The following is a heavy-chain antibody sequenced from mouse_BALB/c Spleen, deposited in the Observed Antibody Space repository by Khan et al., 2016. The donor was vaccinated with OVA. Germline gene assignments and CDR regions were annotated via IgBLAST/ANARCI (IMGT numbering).Heavy chain of an antibody. CDR1: GYTFTNYW. J-gene: IGHJ1*01. V-gene: IGHV1-63*02. D-gene: IGHD3-1*01. CDR2: IYPGGDYT. Sequence: QVQLQQSGGEVLRPGTSVKISCKASGYTFTNYWLGWVKQRPGHGLEWIGDIYPGGDYTNYNEKFKGKATLTVDTSSSTANMELSSLTSEDSAVYFCARWATCFFDVWGAGTTVTVSS. CDR3: ARWATCFFDV.